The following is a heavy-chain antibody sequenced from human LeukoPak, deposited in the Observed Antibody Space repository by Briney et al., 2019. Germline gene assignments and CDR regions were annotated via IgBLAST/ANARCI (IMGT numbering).Heavy chain of an antibody. CDR2: IYYSGST. V-gene: IGHV4-59*01. CDR1: GGSISSYY. D-gene: IGHD3-22*01. Sequence: SETLSLTCTVSGGSISSYYWSWIRQPPGKGLEWIGYIYYSGSTNYNPSLKSRVTISVDTSKNQFSLKLSSVTAADTAVYYCARDQPVYYYDSSGYPPSYYFDYWGQGTLVTVSS. CDR3: ARDQPVYYYDSSGYPPSYYFDY. J-gene: IGHJ4*02.